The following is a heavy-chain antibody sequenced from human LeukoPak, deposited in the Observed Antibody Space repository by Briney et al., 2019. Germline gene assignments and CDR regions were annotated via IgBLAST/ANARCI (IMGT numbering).Heavy chain of an antibody. V-gene: IGHV3-48*02. J-gene: IGHJ4*02. D-gene: IGHD6-19*01. Sequence: GGSLRLSCAASGFTFSSYAMSWVRQAPGKGLEWVSYISSSSSTIYYADSVKGRFTISRDNAKNSLYLQMNSLRDEDTAVYYCARDLAVARVFGYFDYWGQGTLATVSS. CDR1: GFTFSSYA. CDR3: ARDLAVARVFGYFDY. CDR2: ISSSSSTI.